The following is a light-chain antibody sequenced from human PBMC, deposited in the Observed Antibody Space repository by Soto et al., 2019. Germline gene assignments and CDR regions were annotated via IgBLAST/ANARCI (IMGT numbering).Light chain of an antibody. CDR1: QSVSSN. V-gene: IGKV3-15*01. CDR2: GAS. Sequence: EIVMTQSPVTLSVSPGERVTLSCRASQSVSSNLAWYQQKPGQAPRLLIYGASTRATGTPARFSGSGSGREFTLTISSLQSEDSAVYYCQQYSNWPLTFGQGTRLEIK. CDR3: QQYSNWPLT. J-gene: IGKJ5*01.